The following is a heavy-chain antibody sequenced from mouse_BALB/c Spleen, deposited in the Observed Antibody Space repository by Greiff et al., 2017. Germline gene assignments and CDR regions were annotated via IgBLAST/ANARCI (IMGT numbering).Heavy chain of an antibody. CDR1: GYAFTNYL. J-gene: IGHJ2*01. CDR2: INPGSGGT. Sequence: QVQLQQSGAELVRPGTSVKVSCKASGYAFTNYLIEWVKQRPGQGLEWIGVINPGSGGTNYNEKFKGKATLTADKSSSTAYMQLSGLTSDDSAVYFCARSGDYGGTHFDYWGQGTTLTVSS. D-gene: IGHD1-1*01. V-gene: IGHV1-54*01. CDR3: ARSGDYGGTHFDY.